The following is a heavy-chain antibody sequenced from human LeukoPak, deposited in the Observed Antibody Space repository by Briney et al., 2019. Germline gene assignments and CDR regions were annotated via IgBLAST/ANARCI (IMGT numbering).Heavy chain of an antibody. CDR2: IYHSGST. V-gene: IGHV4-30-2*01. CDR3: ARAYYDYVWGSYRPYYFDY. J-gene: IGHJ4*02. CDR1: GGSISSGGYS. Sequence: SETLSLTCAVSGGSISSGGYSWSWSRQPPGKGLEWIGYIYHSGSTYYNPSLKSRVTISVDRSKNQFSLKLSSVTAADTAVYYCARAYYDYVWGSYRPYYFDYWGQGTLVTVSS. D-gene: IGHD3-16*02.